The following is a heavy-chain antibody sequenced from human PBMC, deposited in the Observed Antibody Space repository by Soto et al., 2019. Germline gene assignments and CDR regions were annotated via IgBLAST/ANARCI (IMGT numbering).Heavy chain of an antibody. CDR2: TYYRSKWYN. Sequence: SQTLSRTCAISGDSVSSNSAAWNWIRQSPSRGLEWLGRTYYRSKWYNDYAVSVKSRITINPDTSKNQFSLQLNSVTPEDTAVYYCAREDERHRMLYGSGSYSMYVWGKGTTVTVSS. D-gene: IGHD3-10*01. CDR3: AREDERHRMLYGSGSYSMYV. V-gene: IGHV6-1*01. CDR1: GDSVSSNSAA. J-gene: IGHJ6*04.